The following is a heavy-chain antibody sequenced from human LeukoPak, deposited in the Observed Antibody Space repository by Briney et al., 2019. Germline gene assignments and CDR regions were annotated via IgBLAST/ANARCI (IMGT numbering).Heavy chain of an antibody. J-gene: IGHJ4*02. Sequence: GGSLRLSCAASGFTFSSYSMSWVRQAPGKGLEWVSSISSSSSYIYYADSVKGRFTISRDNAKNSLYLQMNSLRAEDTAVYYCARDILAVAGLNWGQGTLVTVSS. D-gene: IGHD6-19*01. CDR2: ISSSSSYI. V-gene: IGHV3-21*01. CDR3: ARDILAVAGLN. CDR1: GFTFSSYS.